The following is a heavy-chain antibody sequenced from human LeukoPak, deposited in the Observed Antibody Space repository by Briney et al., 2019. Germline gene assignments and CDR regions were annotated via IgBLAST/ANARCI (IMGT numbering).Heavy chain of an antibody. Sequence: ASVKVSCKASGYTFTSYDINWVRQATGQGLEWMGWMNPNSGNTGYAQKFQGRVTMTRNTSISTAYMELSSLRSEDTAVYYCARDFEDIAARPRYYYYYGMDVWGQGTTVTVSS. D-gene: IGHD6-6*01. J-gene: IGHJ6*02. CDR3: ARDFEDIAARPRYYYYYGMDV. CDR2: MNPNSGNT. V-gene: IGHV1-8*01. CDR1: GYTFTSYD.